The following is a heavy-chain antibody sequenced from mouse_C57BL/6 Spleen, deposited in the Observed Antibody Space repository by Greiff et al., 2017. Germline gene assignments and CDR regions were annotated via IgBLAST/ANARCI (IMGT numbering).Heavy chain of an antibody. CDR2: IDPNSGGT. D-gene: IGHD1-1*01. CDR3: AREGVYGSSPGGYAMDY. CDR1: GYTFPSYW. V-gene: IGHV1-72*01. J-gene: IGHJ4*01. Sequence: QVQLKQPGAELVKPGASVTLSCKASGYTFPSYWMHWVKQRPGRGLEWIGRIDPNSGGTKYNEKFKSKATLTVDKPSSTAYMQLSSLTSEDSAVYYCAREGVYGSSPGGYAMDYWGQGTSVTVSS.